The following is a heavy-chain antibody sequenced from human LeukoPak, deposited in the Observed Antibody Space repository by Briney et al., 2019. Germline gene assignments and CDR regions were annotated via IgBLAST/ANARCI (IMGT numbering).Heavy chain of an antibody. CDR2: IYTSGST. D-gene: IGHD3-22*01. Sequence: PSETLSLTCTVSGGSISSGSYYWSWIRQPAGKGLEWIGRIYTSGSTNYNPSLKSRVTISVDTSKNQFSLKLSSVTAADTAVYYCARDLGQYYDTSDNWFDPWGQGTLVTVSS. V-gene: IGHV4-61*02. J-gene: IGHJ5*02. CDR3: ARDLGQYYDTSDNWFDP. CDR1: GGSISSGSYY.